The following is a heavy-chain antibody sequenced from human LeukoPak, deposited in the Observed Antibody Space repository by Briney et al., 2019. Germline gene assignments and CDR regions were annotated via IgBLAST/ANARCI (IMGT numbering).Heavy chain of an antibody. Sequence: PPQTLSLTCSVSGGSINSGNYYWSWIRQPAGKGLEWIGRMYSNGITNHNPSLKSRVTISEDTSKNQFSLKLTSVTAADTAVYYCARTADTSYYYMDVWGKGTTVTVSS. D-gene: IGHD6-13*01. CDR1: GGSINSGNYY. V-gene: IGHV4-61*02. CDR2: MYSNGIT. CDR3: ARTADTSYYYMDV. J-gene: IGHJ6*03.